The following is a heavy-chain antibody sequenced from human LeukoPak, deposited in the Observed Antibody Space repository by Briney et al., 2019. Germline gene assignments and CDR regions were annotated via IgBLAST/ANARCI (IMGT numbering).Heavy chain of an antibody. CDR3: ATVDGDYLTEYFQH. D-gene: IGHD4-17*01. CDR2: MSYDGSHT. V-gene: IGHV3-30*04. Sequence: GGSLRLSCAASGFTFSNYAMHWVRQAPGKGLEWVAVMSYDGSHTFYADSVKGRFTISRDNSKNTLYLQMNSLRSEDTAVYFCATVDGDYLTEYFQHWGQGTLVTVSS. CDR1: GFTFSNYA. J-gene: IGHJ1*01.